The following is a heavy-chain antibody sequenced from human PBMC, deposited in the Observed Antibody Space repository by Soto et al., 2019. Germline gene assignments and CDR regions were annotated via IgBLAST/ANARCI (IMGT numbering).Heavy chain of an antibody. D-gene: IGHD3-22*01. J-gene: IGHJ4*02. Sequence: WGSLRLSCAASGFTFSSYGMHWVRQAPGKGLEWVAVISYDGSNKYYADSVKGRFTISRDNSKNTLYLQMNSLRAEDTAVYYCAKDLPSRITMIEPQYWGQGTLVTVSS. CDR3: AKDLPSRITMIEPQY. CDR2: ISYDGSNK. CDR1: GFTFSSYG. V-gene: IGHV3-30*18.